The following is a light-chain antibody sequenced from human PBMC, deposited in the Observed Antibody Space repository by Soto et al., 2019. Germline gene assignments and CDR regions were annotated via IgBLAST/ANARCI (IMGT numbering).Light chain of an antibody. Sequence: SADVGDSVTIACRASQTISSWLAWYQQKPGKAPKLLIYKASTLKSGVPSRFSGSGSGTEFTLTISSLQPDDFATYYCQHYNSYSEAFGQGTKVDIK. J-gene: IGKJ1*01. CDR2: KAS. CDR1: QTISSW. CDR3: QHYNSYSEA. V-gene: IGKV1-5*03.